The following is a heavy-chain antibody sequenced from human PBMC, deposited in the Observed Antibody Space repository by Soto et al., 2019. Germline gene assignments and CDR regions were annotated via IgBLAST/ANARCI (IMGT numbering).Heavy chain of an antibody. Sequence: GESLKISCKGSVYSFTSYCISWVRQMPGKGLEWMWRIDPSDSYTNYSPSFQGHVTISADKSISTAYLQLSSLKASDTAMYYCAIYDSSGYSPDSPLPYDYWGQGTLVTVSS. V-gene: IGHV5-10-1*01. J-gene: IGHJ4*02. CDR2: IDPSDSYT. CDR3: AIYDSSGYSPDSPLPYDY. CDR1: VYSFTSYC. D-gene: IGHD3-22*01.